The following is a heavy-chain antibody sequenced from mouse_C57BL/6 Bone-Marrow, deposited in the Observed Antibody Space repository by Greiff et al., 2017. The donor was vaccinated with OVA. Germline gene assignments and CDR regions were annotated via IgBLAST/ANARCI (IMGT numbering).Heavy chain of an antibody. V-gene: IGHV1-69*01. CDR1: GYTFTSYW. J-gene: IGHJ2*01. Sequence: QVQLQQPGAELVMPGASVKLSCKASGYTFTSYWMHWVKQRPGQGLEWIGEIDPSDSYTNYNQKFKGKSTLTVDKSSSTAYMQLSSLTSEDSAVYYCAREGGNSSFDYWGQGTPLTVSS. CDR2: IDPSDSYT. D-gene: IGHD2-1*01. CDR3: AREGGNSSFDY.